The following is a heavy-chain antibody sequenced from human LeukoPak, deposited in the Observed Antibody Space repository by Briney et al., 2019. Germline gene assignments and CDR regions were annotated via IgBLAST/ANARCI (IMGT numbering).Heavy chain of an antibody. J-gene: IGHJ6*03. CDR1: DGSISSATYY. Sequence: PSETLSLTCTVSDGSISSATYYWGWIRQSPNKGLDWIGSFFYTGSTYYSPSLKSRVTISVDTSENQLSLKLRSVTAADTAVYYCAGGGVVPTDTSYMDVWGKGTTVTVSS. CDR3: AGGGVVPTDTSYMDV. V-gene: IGHV4-39*07. D-gene: IGHD2-2*01. CDR2: FFYTGST.